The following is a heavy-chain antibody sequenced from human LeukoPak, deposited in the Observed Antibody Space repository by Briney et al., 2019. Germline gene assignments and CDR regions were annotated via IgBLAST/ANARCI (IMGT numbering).Heavy chain of an antibody. CDR1: GYSISSGYY. D-gene: IGHD3-10*01. Sequence: SETLSLTCAVSGYSISSGYYWGWVRQPPGKGLEWIGSIYHSGSTYYNPSLKSRVTISVDTSKNQFSLKLSSVTAADTAVYYCARSSEGNWFDPWGQGTLVTVSS. V-gene: IGHV4-38-2*01. CDR3: ARSSEGNWFDP. J-gene: IGHJ5*02. CDR2: IYHSGST.